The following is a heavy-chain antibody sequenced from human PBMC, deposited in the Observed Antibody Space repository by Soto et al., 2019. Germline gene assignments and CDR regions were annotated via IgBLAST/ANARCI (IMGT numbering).Heavy chain of an antibody. V-gene: IGHV1-69*02. CDR2: IIPILGIA. Sequence: QVQLVQSGAEVKKPGSSVKVSCKASGGTFSSYTISWVRQAPGQGLEWMGRIIPILGIANYAQKFQGRVTITADKSTSTAYMELSSLRSEDTAVYYCARREDSSGDNYFVYWGQGTLVTVSS. CDR1: GGTFSSYT. J-gene: IGHJ4*02. D-gene: IGHD6-19*01. CDR3: ARREDSSGDNYFVY.